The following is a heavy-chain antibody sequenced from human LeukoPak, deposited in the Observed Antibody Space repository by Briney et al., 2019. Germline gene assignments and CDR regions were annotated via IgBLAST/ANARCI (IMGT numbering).Heavy chain of an antibody. Sequence: GSLRLSCAGSGFTFGGYGMHWFRQTPGKGLGWVAVIAYDGSRAFCADSVKGRFTISRDNSKNTMSVQMDDLRAEDTAVYYCTRYNNDHFDYWGQGTLVTVSS. CDR3: TRYNNDHFDY. J-gene: IGHJ4*02. CDR2: IAYDGSRA. D-gene: IGHD1-14*01. V-gene: IGHV3-33*01. CDR1: GFTFGGYG.